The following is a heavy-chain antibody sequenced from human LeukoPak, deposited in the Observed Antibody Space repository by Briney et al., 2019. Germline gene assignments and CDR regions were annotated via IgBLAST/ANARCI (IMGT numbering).Heavy chain of an antibody. V-gene: IGHV4-59*12. Sequence: SETLSLTCTVSGGSISSYYWSWVRQPPGKGLEWIGYIYHTGSTYYNPSLTSRVTMSVDRSKNQFSLKLSSVTAADTAVYFCARALYGDSLDYWGQGTLVTVSS. CDR2: IYHTGST. D-gene: IGHD4-17*01. CDR1: GGSISSYY. CDR3: ARALYGDSLDY. J-gene: IGHJ4*02.